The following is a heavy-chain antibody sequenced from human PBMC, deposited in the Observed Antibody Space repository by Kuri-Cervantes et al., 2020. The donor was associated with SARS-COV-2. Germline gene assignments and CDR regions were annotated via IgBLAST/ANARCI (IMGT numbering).Heavy chain of an antibody. V-gene: IGHV4-38-2*01. CDR3: ARSTEYSSSLLDY. D-gene: IGHD6-6*01. Sequence: SETLSLTCAVSGYSISSGYYWGWIRQPPGKGLEWIGSIYHSGSTYYNPSLKSRVTISVDTSKNQFSLKLSSVTAADTAVYYCARSTEYSSSLLDYWGQGTLVTVSS. CDR2: IYHSGST. CDR1: GYSISSGYY. J-gene: IGHJ4*02.